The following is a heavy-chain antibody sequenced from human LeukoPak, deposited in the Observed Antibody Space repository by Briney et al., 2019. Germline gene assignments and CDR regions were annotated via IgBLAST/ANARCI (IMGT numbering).Heavy chain of an antibody. Sequence: GGSLRLSCAASRFTFSSYVMHWVRQAPGKGLEWVALIWYDGDNKYYSDSVKGRFTISRDNSKYTLYLQMNSLRAEDTAVYYCAKARATYLYDTSGYSALDYWGQGTLVTVSS. D-gene: IGHD3-22*01. CDR2: IWYDGDNK. V-gene: IGHV3-33*06. CDR1: RFTFSSYV. J-gene: IGHJ4*02. CDR3: AKARATYLYDTSGYSALDY.